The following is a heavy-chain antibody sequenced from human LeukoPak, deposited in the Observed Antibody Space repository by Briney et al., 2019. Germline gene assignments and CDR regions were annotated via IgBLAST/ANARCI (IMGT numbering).Heavy chain of an antibody. CDR2: INPNSGGT. Sequence: GASVKVSCKASGYSFTTYGMSWVRQAPGQGLEWMGRINPNSGGTNYAQKFQGRVTMTRDTSISTAYMELSGLRSDDTAVYYCARTFCYGDYDGYYYMDVWGKGTTVTVSS. D-gene: IGHD4-17*01. CDR3: ARTFCYGDYDGYYYMDV. V-gene: IGHV1-2*06. J-gene: IGHJ6*03. CDR1: GYSFTTYG.